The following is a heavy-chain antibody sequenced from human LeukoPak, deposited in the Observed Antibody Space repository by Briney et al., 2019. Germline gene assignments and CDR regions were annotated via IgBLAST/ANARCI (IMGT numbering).Heavy chain of an antibody. V-gene: IGHV4-39*07. D-gene: IGHD6-19*01. Sequence: SETLSLTCSVSGGSISGSSSYWGWIRQPPGKGLEWIGSIYYSGSTYDNPALKSRVTISVDTSKNQFSLKLSSVTAADTAVYFCARGDSSGWYYFDYWGQGTLVTVSS. J-gene: IGHJ4*02. CDR1: GGSISGSSSY. CDR2: IYYSGST. CDR3: ARGDSSGWYYFDY.